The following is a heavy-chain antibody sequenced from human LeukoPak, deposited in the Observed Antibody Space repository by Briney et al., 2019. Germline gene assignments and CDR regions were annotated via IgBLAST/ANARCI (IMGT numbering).Heavy chain of an antibody. D-gene: IGHD2-21*01. V-gene: IGHV3-15*07. Sequence: GGSLRLSCAASGFTFSSYGMHWVRQAPGKGLEWVGRINPKTDGETTEYAAPVKGRFSISRDDSKNMLYLQMNSLKTEDTAVYYCITPLPYSAQGGQGTLVTVSS. CDR1: GFTFSSYG. CDR2: INPKTDGETT. J-gene: IGHJ4*02. CDR3: ITPLPYSAQ.